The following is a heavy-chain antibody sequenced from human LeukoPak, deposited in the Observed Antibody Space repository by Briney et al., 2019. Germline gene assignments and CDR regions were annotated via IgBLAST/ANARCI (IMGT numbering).Heavy chain of an antibody. V-gene: IGHV3-30*18. CDR1: GFSFSSSG. Sequence: PGGSLRLSCAASGFSFSSSGMHWVRQAPGKGLEWVAVISYDGSNKYYADSVKGRFTISRDNSKNTLYLQMSSLRAEDTAVYYCAKGSAYSSGWYFIDYWGQGTLVTVSS. J-gene: IGHJ4*02. CDR3: AKGSAYSSGWYFIDY. D-gene: IGHD6-19*01. CDR2: ISYDGSNK.